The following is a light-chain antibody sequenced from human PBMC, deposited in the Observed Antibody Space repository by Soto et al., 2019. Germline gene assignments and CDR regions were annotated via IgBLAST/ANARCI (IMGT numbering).Light chain of an antibody. CDR2: LNSDGSH. V-gene: IGLV4-69*01. CDR3: QTWGTGIWV. Sequence: QLVLTQSPSASASLGASVKLTCTLSSGHSSYAIAWHQQRPEKGPRYLMKLNSDGSHSTGDGIPDRFSGSSSGAERYLTISSLQSEDEADYYCQTWGTGIWVFGGGTKLTVL. CDR1: SGHSSYA. J-gene: IGLJ3*02.